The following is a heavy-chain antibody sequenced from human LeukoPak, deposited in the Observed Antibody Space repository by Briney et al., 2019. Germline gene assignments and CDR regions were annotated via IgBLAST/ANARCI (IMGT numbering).Heavy chain of an antibody. CDR1: GFTFSSYT. D-gene: IGHD3-10*01. Sequence: GGSLRLSCAASGFTFSSYTMNWVRQAPGKGLEWVSAISGSGGSTFYADSVAGRFTISRDNSKNTLYLQLNYLRAEDTAVYYCSKGRGSGTYSGDYWGQGTLVTVSS. J-gene: IGHJ4*02. CDR2: ISGSGGST. CDR3: SKGRGSGTYSGDY. V-gene: IGHV3-23*01.